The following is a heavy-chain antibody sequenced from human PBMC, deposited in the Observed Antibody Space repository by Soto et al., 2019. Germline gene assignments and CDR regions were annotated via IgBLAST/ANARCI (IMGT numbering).Heavy chain of an antibody. CDR3: ARDRAGTGGAFDI. Sequence: EVQLVESGGGLVKPGGSRRLSCAASGFTFSSYSMNWVRQAPGKGLEWVSSISSSSSYIYYADSVKGRFTISRDNAKNSLYLQMNSLRAEDTAVYYCARDRAGTGGAFDIWGQGTMVTVSS. CDR1: GFTFSSYS. D-gene: IGHD6-19*01. CDR2: ISSSSSYI. V-gene: IGHV3-21*01. J-gene: IGHJ3*02.